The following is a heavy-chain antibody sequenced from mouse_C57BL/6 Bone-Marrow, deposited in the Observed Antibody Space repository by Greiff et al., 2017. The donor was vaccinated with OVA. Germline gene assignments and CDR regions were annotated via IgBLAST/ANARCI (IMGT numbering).Heavy chain of an antibody. CDR3: AKEGYDYGRLAY. D-gene: IGHD2-4*01. CDR2: IWRGGST. V-gene: IGHV2-5*01. Sequence: VKLMESGPGLVQPSQSLSITCTVSGFSLTSYGVHWVRQSPGKGLEWLGVIWRGGSTDYNAAFMSRLSITKDNSKSQVFFKMNSLQADDTAIYYCAKEGYDYGRLAYWGQGTLVTVSA. CDR1: GFSLTSYG. J-gene: IGHJ3*01.